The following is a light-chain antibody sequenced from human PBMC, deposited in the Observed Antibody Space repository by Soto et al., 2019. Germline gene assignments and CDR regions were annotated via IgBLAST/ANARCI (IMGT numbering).Light chain of an antibody. Sequence: QSVLTQPASVSGSPGQSITISCTGTSSDVGGYNYVSWYQQHPGKAPKLTIYDVSNRPSGVSNRFSGSKSGNKASLTISGLQAEDEADYFFSSYTTSSTVVFGGGTKLTVL. V-gene: IGLV2-14*01. CDR3: SSYTTSSTVV. CDR2: DVS. CDR1: SSDVGGYNY. J-gene: IGLJ2*01.